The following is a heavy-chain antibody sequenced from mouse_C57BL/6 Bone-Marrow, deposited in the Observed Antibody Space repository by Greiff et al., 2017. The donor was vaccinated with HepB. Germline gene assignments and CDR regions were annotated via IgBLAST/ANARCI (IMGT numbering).Heavy chain of an antibody. D-gene: IGHD1-1*01. Sequence: QVQLQQPGAELVRPGSSVKLSCKASGYTFTSYWMDWVKQRPGQGLEWIGNIYPSDSETHYNQKFKDKATLTVDKSSSTAYMQLSSLTSEDSAVYYCARSYYYGSRGGFAYWGQGTLVTVSA. CDR2: IYPSDSET. J-gene: IGHJ3*01. CDR3: ARSYYYGSRGGFAY. CDR1: GYTFTSYW. V-gene: IGHV1-61*01.